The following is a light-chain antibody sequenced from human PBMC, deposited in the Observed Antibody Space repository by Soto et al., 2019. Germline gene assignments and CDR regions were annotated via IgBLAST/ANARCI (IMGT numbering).Light chain of an antibody. CDR2: GNN. CDR1: SSNIGAGYD. V-gene: IGLV1-40*01. Sequence: QSVLTQPPSVSGAPGQRVTISCTGSSSNIGAGYDVHWYKQLPGTAPKVLIYGNNNRPSGVPDRFSGSKSGTSASLAITGLQAEDEADYYCQSFDNSLSGSRVFGTGTKV. J-gene: IGLJ1*01. CDR3: QSFDNSLSGSRV.